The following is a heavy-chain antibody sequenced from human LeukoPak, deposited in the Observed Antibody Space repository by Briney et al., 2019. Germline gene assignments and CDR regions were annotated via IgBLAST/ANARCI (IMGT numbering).Heavy chain of an antibody. V-gene: IGHV7-4-1*02. D-gene: IGHD6-19*01. CDR1: GYTFTTYA. CDR3: AKYNSGWYRWFDP. CDR2: INTNTGNP. Sequence: ASVKVSRKASGYTFTTYAMNWVRQAPGQGLEWMGWINTNTGNPTYAQGFTGRFVFSLDTSVSTAYLQISSLKAEDTAVYYCAKYNSGWYRWFDPWGQGTLVIVSS. J-gene: IGHJ5*02.